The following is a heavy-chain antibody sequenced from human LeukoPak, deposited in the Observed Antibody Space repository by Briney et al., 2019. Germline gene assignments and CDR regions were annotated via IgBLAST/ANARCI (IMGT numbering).Heavy chain of an antibody. D-gene: IGHD6-13*01. CDR1: GYTFTVYY. CDR2: INPNSGGT. Sequence: ASVTVSCKASGYTFTVYYMHWVRQAPGQGLEWMGWINPNSGGTNYAQKFQGKVTMTRDTSISTAYMELSRLRSDDTAVYYCARDRTSIAAAGTDTYYYYGMDVWGQGTTVTVSS. CDR3: ARDRTSIAAAGTDTYYYYGMDV. J-gene: IGHJ6*02. V-gene: IGHV1-2*02.